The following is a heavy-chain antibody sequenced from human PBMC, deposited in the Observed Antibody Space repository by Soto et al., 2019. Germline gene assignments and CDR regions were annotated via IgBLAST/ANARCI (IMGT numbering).Heavy chain of an antibody. CDR1: GFTFRTYA. CDR2: MSNSGDNT. CDR3: AKDAARTSGWYDFDY. D-gene: IGHD6-19*01. V-gene: IGHV3-23*01. Sequence: EVQLLESGGGLIQPGGSLRLSCAASGFTFRTYAMGSVRQAPGKGLEWVSVMSNSGDNTYYADSVKARFTISRDNFANTLYLKMSSLRADDTAVYYCAKDAARTSGWYDFDYWGQGTLVTVSS. J-gene: IGHJ4*02.